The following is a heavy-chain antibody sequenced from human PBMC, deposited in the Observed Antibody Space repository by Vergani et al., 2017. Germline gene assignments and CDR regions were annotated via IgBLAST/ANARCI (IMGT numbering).Heavy chain of an antibody. CDR1: GGSISSSSYY. J-gene: IGHJ5*02. Sequence: QLQLQESGPGLVKPSETLSLTCTVSGGSISSSSYYWGWIRQPPGKGLEWIGSIYYSGSTYYNPSLKSRVTISVETSKNQFSLKLSSVTAADTAVYYCARAGEDVSNWFDPWGQGTLVTVSS. D-gene: IGHD3-10*01. V-gene: IGHV4-39*07. CDR2: IYYSGST. CDR3: ARAGEDVSNWFDP.